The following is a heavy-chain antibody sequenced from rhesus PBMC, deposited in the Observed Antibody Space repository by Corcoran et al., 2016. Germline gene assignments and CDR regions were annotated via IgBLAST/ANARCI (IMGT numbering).Heavy chain of an antibody. CDR2: IGGGRGST. D-gene: IGHD1-44*02. CDR1: GYSINSGYG. CDR3: AREVSGSQDY. V-gene: IGHV4-127*01. J-gene: IGHJ4*01. Sequence: QVQLQESGPGLVKPSETLSLTCVVSGYSINSGYGWSWIRQSPGKGLEWIGYIGGGRGSTNYNHSLKSRVTISKDTSKNQFSLKRSAVTAADTAVYYGAREVSGSQDYWGQGVLVTVSS.